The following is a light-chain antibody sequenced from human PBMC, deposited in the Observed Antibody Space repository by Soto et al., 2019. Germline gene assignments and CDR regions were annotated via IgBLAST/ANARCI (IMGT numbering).Light chain of an antibody. J-gene: IGKJ1*01. CDR3: QPYNSPTGT. Sequence: DIQMTQSPSILSASVGDRVTITCRASQSISSWLAWYQQKPGKAPKLLIYDASSLESGVPSRFSGSGSGTEFTLTISSLQPDDFATYYCQPYNSPTGTFGQGTKVEIK. CDR1: QSISSW. CDR2: DAS. V-gene: IGKV1-5*01.